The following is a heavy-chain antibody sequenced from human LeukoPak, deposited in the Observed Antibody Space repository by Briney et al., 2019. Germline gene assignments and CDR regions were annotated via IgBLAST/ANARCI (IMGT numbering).Heavy chain of an antibody. J-gene: IGHJ4*02. CDR2: INHSGGT. CDR3: ARGGGAYDLDY. V-gene: IGHV4-34*01. Sequence: SSETLSLTCDVSGGPFRAFYWSWIRQPPGKGLEWIGEINHSGGTNYSPSFKSRVTISVDTSKNQFSLKVKSVTAADMAVYYCARGGGAYDLDYWGQGTLVTVSS. D-gene: IGHD5-12*01. CDR1: GGPFRAFY.